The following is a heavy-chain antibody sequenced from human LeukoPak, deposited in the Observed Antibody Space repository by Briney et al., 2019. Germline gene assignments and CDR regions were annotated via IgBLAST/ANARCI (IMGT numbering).Heavy chain of an antibody. CDR2: IYYSGST. D-gene: IGHD3-10*01. J-gene: IGHJ4*02. CDR1: GGPISSYY. CDR3: ARVRDYYGSGVGFDY. V-gene: IGHV4-59*01. Sequence: SETLSLTCTVSGGPISSYYWSWIRQPPGKGLEGIGDIYYSGSTNYNPSLKSRVTISVDTSKNQFSLKLSSVTAADTAVYYCARVRDYYGSGVGFDYWGQGTLVTVSS.